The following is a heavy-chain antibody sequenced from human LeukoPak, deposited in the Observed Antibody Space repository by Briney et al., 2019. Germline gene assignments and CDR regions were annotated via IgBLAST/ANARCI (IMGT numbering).Heavy chain of an antibody. CDR2: IYYDGSNK. V-gene: IGHV3-30*12. Sequence: GGSLRLSCAASGFTFSRYGIHWVRQAPGKGLEWVAFIYYDGSNKYYADSVKGRFTISRDNAKNSLYLQMNSLRAEDTAVYYCARAGIYSSSPSQYWGQGTLVTVSS. CDR3: ARAGIYSSSPSQY. CDR1: GFTFSRYG. D-gene: IGHD6-13*01. J-gene: IGHJ4*02.